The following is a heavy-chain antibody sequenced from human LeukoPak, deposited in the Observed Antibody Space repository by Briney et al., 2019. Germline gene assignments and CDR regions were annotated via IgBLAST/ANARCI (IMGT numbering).Heavy chain of an antibody. J-gene: IGHJ4*02. CDR3: AKLPGGSYPYYFDY. CDR1: GFTFSSYA. V-gene: IGHV3-23*01. CDR2: ISDSGGST. D-gene: IGHD3-16*01. Sequence: PGGSLRLSCAASGFTFSSYAMSWVRQAPGKGLEWVSVISDSGGSTYYADSVRGRFTISRDNSKNTLYLQINSLRAEDTAVYYCAKLPGGSYPYYFDYWGQGTLVTVSS.